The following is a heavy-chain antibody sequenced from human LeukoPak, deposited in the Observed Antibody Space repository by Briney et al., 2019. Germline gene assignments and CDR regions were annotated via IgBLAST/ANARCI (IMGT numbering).Heavy chain of an antibody. CDR2: IYYSGST. D-gene: IGHD3-22*01. J-gene: IGHJ4*02. Sequence: SETLSLTCTVSGGSISSSSYYWGWIRQPPGKGLEWIGSIYYSGSTYYNPSLKSRVTISVDTSKNQFSLKLSSVTAADTAVYYCASSTRITMIVVVRYYEDYWGQGTLVTVSS. V-gene: IGHV4-39*07. CDR1: GGSISSSSYY. CDR3: ASSTRITMIVVVRYYEDY.